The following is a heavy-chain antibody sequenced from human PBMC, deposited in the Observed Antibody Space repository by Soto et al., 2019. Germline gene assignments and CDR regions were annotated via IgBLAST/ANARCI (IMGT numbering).Heavy chain of an antibody. CDR3: AAVLPGCSGGSCYDNWFDP. CDR2: IVVGSGNT. V-gene: IGHV1-58*01. J-gene: IGHJ5*02. CDR1: GFTFTSSA. Sequence: SVKVSCKASGFTFTSSAVQWVRQARGQRLEWIGWIVVGSGNTNYAQKFQERVTITRDMSTSTAYMELSSLRSEDTAVYYCAAVLPGCSGGSCYDNWFDPWGQGTLVTVSS. D-gene: IGHD2-15*01.